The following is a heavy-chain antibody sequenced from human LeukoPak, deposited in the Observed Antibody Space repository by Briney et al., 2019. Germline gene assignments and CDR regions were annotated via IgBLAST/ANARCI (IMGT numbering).Heavy chain of an antibody. CDR3: AAATRYCSSTSCPRYCSGGSCWGYWYLDL. CDR1: GFTFSSYG. D-gene: IGHD2-15*01. Sequence: PGGSLRLSCAASGFTFSSYGMHWVRQAPGKGLEWVAFIRYDGSNKYYADSVKGRFTISRDNSKNTLYLQMNSLRAEDTAVYYCAAATRYCSSTSCPRYCSGGSCWGYWYLDLWGRGTLVTVSS. J-gene: IGHJ2*01. CDR2: IRYDGSNK. V-gene: IGHV3-30*02.